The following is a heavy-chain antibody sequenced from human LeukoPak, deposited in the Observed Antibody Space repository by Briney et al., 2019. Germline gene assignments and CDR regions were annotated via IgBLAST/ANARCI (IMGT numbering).Heavy chain of an antibody. V-gene: IGHV3-7*01. J-gene: IGHJ6*02. Sequence: GGSLRLSCVASGFPFSSYWMTWVRQAPGKGLEWVANIKQDGSKKSYVDSVKGRFTISRNNAKNSLYLQMNSLRAEDTAVYYCARDQNVDTAVDYYGMDVWGQGTTVTVSS. D-gene: IGHD5-18*01. CDR3: ARDQNVDTAVDYYGMDV. CDR1: GFPFSSYW. CDR2: IKQDGSKK.